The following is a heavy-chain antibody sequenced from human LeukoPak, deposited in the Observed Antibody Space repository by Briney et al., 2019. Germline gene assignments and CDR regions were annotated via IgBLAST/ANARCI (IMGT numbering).Heavy chain of an antibody. V-gene: IGHV3-30*03. D-gene: IGHD6-19*01. CDR2: ISYDGSNK. CDR1: GFTFSSYA. CDR3: EAAVAGNDY. Sequence: PGGSLRLSCAASGFTFSSYAMSWVRQAPGKGLEWVAVISYDGSNKYYADSVKGRFTISRDNSKNTLYLQMNSLRAEDTAVYYCEAAVAGNDYWGQGTLVTVSS. J-gene: IGHJ4*02.